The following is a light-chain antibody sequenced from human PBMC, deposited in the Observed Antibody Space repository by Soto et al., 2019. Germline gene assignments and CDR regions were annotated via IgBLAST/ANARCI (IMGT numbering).Light chain of an antibody. J-gene: IGKJ4*01. CDR1: QDISNF. CDR3: QQYDNVPLT. V-gene: IGKV1-33*01. Sequence: DIQMTQSPSSLSASVGDRVTITCQASQDISNFLNWYQQKPGKAPKLLICDASNLETGVPSRFSGSGSGTDFIFIISSLQPEDTATYFCQQYDNVPLTFGGGTKVEIK. CDR2: DAS.